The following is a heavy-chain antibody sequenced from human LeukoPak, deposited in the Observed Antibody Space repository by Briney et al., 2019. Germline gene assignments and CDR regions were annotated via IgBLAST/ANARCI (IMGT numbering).Heavy chain of an antibody. CDR3: ARPNPDYYDSSGKYHFDY. CDR1: GGSFSGYY. V-gene: IGHV4-39*01. Sequence: SETLSLTCAVYGGSFSGYYWGWIRQPPGKGLEWIGSIYYSGSTYYNPSLKSRVTISVDTSKSQFSLKLSSVTAADTAVYYCARPNPDYYDSSGKYHFDYWGQGTLVTVSS. CDR2: IYYSGST. J-gene: IGHJ4*02. D-gene: IGHD3-22*01.